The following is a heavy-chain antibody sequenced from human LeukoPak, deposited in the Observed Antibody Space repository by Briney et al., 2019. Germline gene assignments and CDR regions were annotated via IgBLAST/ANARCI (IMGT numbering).Heavy chain of an antibody. CDR2: ISYDGSNK. CDR1: GFTFSSYA. Sequence: GGSLRLSCAASGFTFSSYAMHWVRQAPGKGLEWVAVISYDGSNKYYADSVKGRFTISRDNSKNTLYLQMNSLRAEDTAVYYCARATQRGSDCSSTSCYSSVYYYGMDVWGQGTTVTVYS. V-gene: IGHV3-30-3*01. CDR3: ARATQRGSDCSSTSCYSSVYYYGMDV. D-gene: IGHD2-2*02. J-gene: IGHJ6*02.